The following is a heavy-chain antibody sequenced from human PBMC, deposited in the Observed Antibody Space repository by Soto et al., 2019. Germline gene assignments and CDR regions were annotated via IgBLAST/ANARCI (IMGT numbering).Heavy chain of an antibody. CDR1: GFSLSTSGVG. CDR2: IYWSGDE. D-gene: IGHD3-3*02. V-gene: IGHV2-5*01. Sequence: GSGPTLVNPTQTLTLTCSSSGFSLSTSGVGVGWVRQPPGKALEWLALIYWSGDEHYRPSLKSRLTITKATSKNQVVLIMTNMDPVDTATYYCARGLASLPVFAFDVWGQGTTVTVSS. J-gene: IGHJ3*01. CDR3: ARGLASLPVFAFDV.